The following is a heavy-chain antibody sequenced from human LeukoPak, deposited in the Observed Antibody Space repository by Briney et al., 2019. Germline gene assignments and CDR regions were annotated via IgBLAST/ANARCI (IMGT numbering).Heavy chain of an antibody. V-gene: IGHV4-4*02. J-gene: IGHJ4*02. CDR3: AREGGPYRPLDY. Sequence: PSETLSLTCDVSGGSITQTNYWTGVRPPPGKGLEWIGEVNLQGSTNYNPSLMGRVAISVDTSENHVSLQLTSVTAADTAVYYCAREGGPYRPLDYSGQGTLVTVS. CDR1: GGSITQTNY. D-gene: IGHD3-16*01. CDR2: VNLQGST.